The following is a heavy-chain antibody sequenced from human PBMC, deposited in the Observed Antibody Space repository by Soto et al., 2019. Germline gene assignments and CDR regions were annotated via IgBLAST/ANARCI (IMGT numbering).Heavy chain of an antibody. J-gene: IGHJ4*02. V-gene: IGHV3-23*01. CDR1: GFTFSSYA. D-gene: IGHD2-2*01. Sequence: GESLKISCAASGFTFSSYAMSWVRQAPGKGLEWVSAISGSGGSTYYADSVKGRFTISRDNSKNTLYLQMNSLRAEDTAVYYCAKGWRYCSSTSCYAFDYWGQGTLVTVSS. CDR3: AKGWRYCSSTSCYAFDY. CDR2: ISGSGGST.